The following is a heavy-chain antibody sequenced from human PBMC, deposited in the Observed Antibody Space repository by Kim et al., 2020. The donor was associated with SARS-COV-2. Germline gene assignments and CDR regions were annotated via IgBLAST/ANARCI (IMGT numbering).Heavy chain of an antibody. D-gene: IGHD3-10*01. CDR2: IDPSDSYS. Sequence: GESLKISCKGYGNNFTSYWISWVRQMPGKGLEWMGRIDPSDSYSNYSPSFQGHVTISADKSMSTVYLQWSSLKASDSAVYYCARNASGKLLWPSNYGMDVWGQGTTVTVSS. CDR1: GNNFTSYW. J-gene: IGHJ6*02. CDR3: ARNASGKLLWPSNYGMDV. V-gene: IGHV5-10-1*01.